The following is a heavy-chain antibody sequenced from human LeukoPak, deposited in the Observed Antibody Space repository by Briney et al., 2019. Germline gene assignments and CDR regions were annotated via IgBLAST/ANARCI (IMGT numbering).Heavy chain of an antibody. CDR3: ARNVGEWLFSWFDP. D-gene: IGHD3-3*01. Sequence: GASVKVSCKASGYTFTSYDINWVRQATGQGLEWMGWISAYNGNTNYAQKLQGRVTMTTDTSTSTAYMELRSPRSDDTAVYYCARNVGEWLFSWFDPWGQGTLVTVSS. CDR1: GYTFTSYD. J-gene: IGHJ5*02. V-gene: IGHV1-18*01. CDR2: ISAYNGNT.